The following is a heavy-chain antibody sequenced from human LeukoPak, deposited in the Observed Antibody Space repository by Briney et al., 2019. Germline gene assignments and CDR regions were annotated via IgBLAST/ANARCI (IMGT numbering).Heavy chain of an antibody. V-gene: IGHV1-2*02. CDR2: INPKSGGT. D-gene: IGHD3-22*01. CDR1: GYTFTDYY. J-gene: IGHJ3*02. Sequence: ASVKVSCKASGYTFTDYYMHWVRQAPGQGLEWMGWINPKSGGTNYAQKFQGRVAMTRDTSISTAYMELSRLRSDDTAVYYCASGFTVYDRSGYYDDAFDIWGQGTMVTVSS. CDR3: ASGFTVYDRSGYYDDAFDI.